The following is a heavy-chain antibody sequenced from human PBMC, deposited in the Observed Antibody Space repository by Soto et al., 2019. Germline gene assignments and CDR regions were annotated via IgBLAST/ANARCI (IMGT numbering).Heavy chain of an antibody. CDR3: AKDAVAYNGEWDWFDS. D-gene: IGHD6-19*01. CDR1: GFTFSSYG. CDR2: ISYDGSNK. V-gene: IGHV3-30*18. J-gene: IGHJ5*01. Sequence: PGGSLRLSCAASGFTFSSYGMHWVRQAPGKGLEWVAVISYDGSNKYYADSVKGRFTISRDNSKNTLYLQMNSLRAEDTAVYYCAKDAVAYNGEWDWFDSWGQGTLVTVSS.